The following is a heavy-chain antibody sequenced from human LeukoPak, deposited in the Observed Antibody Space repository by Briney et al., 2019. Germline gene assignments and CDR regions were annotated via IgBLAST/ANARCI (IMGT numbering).Heavy chain of an antibody. V-gene: IGHV4-4*07. J-gene: IGHJ4*02. CDR1: GGSISSYY. CDR2: IYTSGST. D-gene: IGHD6-13*01. Sequence: PSETLSLTCTVSGGSISSYYWSWIRQPAGKGLGWIGRIYTSGSTNYNPSLKSRVTMSVDTSKNQFSLKLSSVTAADTAVYYCARGQQQLDYWGQGTLVTVSS. CDR3: ARGQQQLDY.